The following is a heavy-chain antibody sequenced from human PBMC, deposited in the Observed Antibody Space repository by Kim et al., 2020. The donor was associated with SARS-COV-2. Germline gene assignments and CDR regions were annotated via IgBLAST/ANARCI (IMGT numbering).Heavy chain of an antibody. J-gene: IGHJ3*02. D-gene: IGHD3-16*01. CDR3: VKEAAQLSFGGAFDI. CDR2: ISGSGGTT. CDR1: LFTFNKYV. V-gene: IGHV3-23*01. Sequence: GGSLRLSCAASLFTFNKYVMTWVRQAPGKGLEWVSAISGSGGTTYYADSVKGRFSISRDNSKTTVYLQMHSLRAEDTAVYYCVKEAAQLSFGGAFDIWGLGTKVTVSP.